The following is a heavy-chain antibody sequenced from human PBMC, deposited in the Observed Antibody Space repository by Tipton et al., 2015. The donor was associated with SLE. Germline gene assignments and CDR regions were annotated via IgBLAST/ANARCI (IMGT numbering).Heavy chain of an antibody. Sequence: TLSLTCAVYGGSFSGYYWSWIRQPPGKGLEWIGEINHSGSTNYNPSLKSRVTISVDTSKNRFSLKLSSVTAADTAVYYCARRGAAARAFDNWGQGTMVTVSS. D-gene: IGHD6-13*01. CDR1: GGSFSGYY. V-gene: IGHV4-34*01. CDR2: INHSGST. CDR3: ARRGAAARAFDN. J-gene: IGHJ3*02.